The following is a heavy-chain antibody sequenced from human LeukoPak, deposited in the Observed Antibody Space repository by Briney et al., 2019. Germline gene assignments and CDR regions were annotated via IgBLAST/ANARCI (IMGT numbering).Heavy chain of an antibody. J-gene: IGHJ4*01. CDR2: ISWDDYK. CDR3: AHSGYNSGWYFDY. D-gene: IGHD6-19*01. V-gene: IGHV2-5*02. CDR1: GFSLSSNGEG. Sequence: SGPTLVRPTQTLTLTCSFSGFSLSSNGEGVAWIRQPPGKALEWLALISWDDYKRSSPSLRSRLAITKDTSKNHVVLIMTDMDPVDTATYYCAHSGYNSGWYFDYWGQEPWSPSPQ.